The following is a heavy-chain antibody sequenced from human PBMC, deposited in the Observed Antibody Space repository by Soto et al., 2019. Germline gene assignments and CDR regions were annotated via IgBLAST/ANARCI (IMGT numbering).Heavy chain of an antibody. Sequence: GGSLRLSCAASAFTFRNFPMNWVRQAPGKGLEWVSAISGSGGTTYYTDSVKGRFTISRDNSKNTLYLQMNSLRAEDTAVYYCAKGTSSGSYHKFDSWGQGTLVTVSS. D-gene: IGHD3-22*01. CDR1: AFTFRNFP. CDR3: AKGTSSGSYHKFDS. V-gene: IGHV3-23*01. J-gene: IGHJ4*02. CDR2: ISGSGGTT.